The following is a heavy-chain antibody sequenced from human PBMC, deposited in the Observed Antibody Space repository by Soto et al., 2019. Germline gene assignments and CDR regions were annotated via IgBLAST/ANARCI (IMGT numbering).Heavy chain of an antibody. CDR1: GYTFTSYD. CDR3: ARSGYSYGYVYYYYGMDV. J-gene: IGHJ6*02. V-gene: IGHV1-8*01. D-gene: IGHD5-18*01. CDR2: MNPNSGNT. Sequence: QVQLVQSGAEVKKPGASVKVSCKASGYTFTSYDINWVRQATGQGLEWMGWMNPNSGNTGYAQKFQGRVTMTRNTSISTAYMELSSLRTEETAVYYCARSGYSYGYVYYYYGMDVWGQGTTVTVSS.